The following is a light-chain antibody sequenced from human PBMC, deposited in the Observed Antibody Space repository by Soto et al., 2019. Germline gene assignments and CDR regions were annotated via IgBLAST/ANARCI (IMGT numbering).Light chain of an antibody. V-gene: IGKV3-20*01. CDR2: GSS. J-gene: IGKJ2*01. CDR1: QTVSGNY. CDR3: QQYGSSPPYT. Sequence: EIVLTQSPGTLSLSPGERATLSCRASQTVSGNYLAWYQQKPRQSPRLLIYGSSDSATGIPDRFSGSGSGTDFTLTITRVEPEDFAVYYCQQYGSSPPYTFGQETKLEIK.